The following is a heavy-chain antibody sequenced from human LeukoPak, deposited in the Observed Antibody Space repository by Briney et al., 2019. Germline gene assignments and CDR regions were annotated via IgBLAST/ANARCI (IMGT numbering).Heavy chain of an antibody. V-gene: IGHV5-10-1*01. CDR2: IDPGDSYT. CDR3: ASLNSGSYYGLGFFDL. CDR1: GYSFTRYW. Sequence: GESLKISCKGSGYSFTRYWISWVRLMPGEGLEWMGTIDPGDSYTNYSPSFQGHVTISADKSISTTYLQWNSLEASDTAMYYCASLNSGSYYGLGFFDLWGRGTLVTVSS. D-gene: IGHD1-26*01. J-gene: IGHJ2*01.